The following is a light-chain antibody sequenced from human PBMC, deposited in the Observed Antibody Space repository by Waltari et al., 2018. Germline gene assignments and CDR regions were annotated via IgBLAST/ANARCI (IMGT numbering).Light chain of an antibody. CDR3: SSYTSSSTPVV. V-gene: IGLV2-14*01. CDR1: SSDVGGYNS. J-gene: IGLJ2*01. CDR2: DVS. Sequence: QSALTQPASVSGSPGQSITISCTGTSSDVGGYNSVSWYQQHPGKAPKLMIYDVSKRPSGVSNRFSGSKSGYTASLTISGLQAEDEADYYCSSYTSSSTPVVFGGGTKLTVL.